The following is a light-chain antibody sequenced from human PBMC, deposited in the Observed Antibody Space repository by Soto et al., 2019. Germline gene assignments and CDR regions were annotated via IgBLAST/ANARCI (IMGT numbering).Light chain of an antibody. Sequence: QSALTQPASVSGSPGQSITLSCTGTSSDVGGYNYVSWYQHHPGKAPKHMIYNASNRTSGVSNRFCGSKSGNTDSLSISGLQAEDEADYYCASYTSSSTLVVFGGGTKLTVL. CDR3: ASYTSSSTLVV. V-gene: IGLV2-14*03. J-gene: IGLJ2*01. CDR1: SSDVGGYNY. CDR2: NAS.